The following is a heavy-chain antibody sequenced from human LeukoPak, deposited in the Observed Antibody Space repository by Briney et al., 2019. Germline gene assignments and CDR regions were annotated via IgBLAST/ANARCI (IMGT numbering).Heavy chain of an antibody. CDR2: ISSSGSTI. V-gene: IGHV3-48*03. D-gene: IGHD4/OR15-4a*01. Sequence: GGSLRLSFAASGFIFSSYEMNWVRQAPGKGLEWVSYISSSGSTIYYANFVKGRFTISRDNAKNSLYLQMNSLRAEDTAVYYCARISGAKRWFDPWGQGTLVTVSS. CDR1: GFIFSSYE. J-gene: IGHJ5*02. CDR3: ARISGAKRWFDP.